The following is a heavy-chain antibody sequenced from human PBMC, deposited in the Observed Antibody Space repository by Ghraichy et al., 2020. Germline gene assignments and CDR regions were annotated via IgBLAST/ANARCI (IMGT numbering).Heavy chain of an antibody. CDR3: AKDRGRNTARAYYFDY. J-gene: IGHJ4*02. CDR1: GFTFSSYG. D-gene: IGHD5-18*01. Sequence: GGSLRLSCAASGFTFSSYGMHWVRQAPGKGLEWVTFIRFDGSNQNYADSVTGRFTISRDNSKNTLYLQMKSLRAEDTAVYDCAKDRGRNTARAYYFDYWGQGTRVTVSS. V-gene: IGHV3-30*02. CDR2: IRFDGSNQ.